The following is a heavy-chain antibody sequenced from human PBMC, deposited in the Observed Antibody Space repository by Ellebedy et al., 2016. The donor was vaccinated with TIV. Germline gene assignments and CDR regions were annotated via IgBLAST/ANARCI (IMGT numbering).Heavy chain of an antibody. J-gene: IGHJ2*01. V-gene: IGHV4-39*01. CDR2: IYYSGST. Sequence: SETLSLXXTVSGASIRSTTYYWGWIRQPPGKGLEWIGSIYYSGSTYYNPSLKSRVTISVDTSKRQFSLTLSSVTAADTAVYYCARRVSGSSGWYFDLWGRGTLVTVSS. CDR3: ARRVSGSSGWYFDL. CDR1: GASIRSTTYY. D-gene: IGHD1-26*01.